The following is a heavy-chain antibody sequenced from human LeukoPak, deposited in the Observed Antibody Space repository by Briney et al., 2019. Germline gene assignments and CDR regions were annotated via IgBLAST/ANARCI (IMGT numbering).Heavy chain of an antibody. CDR2: ISPNSGGT. CDR1: GYTFTGYY. V-gene: IGHV1-2*02. CDR3: ATPETAGYCSGGSCFNFDY. J-gene: IGHJ4*02. D-gene: IGHD2-15*01. Sequence: GASVKVSCKASGYTFTGYYMHWVRQAPGQGLEWMGWISPNSGGTNYAQKFQGRVTMTRDTSISTAYMELSRLRSDDTAVYYCATPETAGYCSGGSCFNFDYWGQGTLVTVSS.